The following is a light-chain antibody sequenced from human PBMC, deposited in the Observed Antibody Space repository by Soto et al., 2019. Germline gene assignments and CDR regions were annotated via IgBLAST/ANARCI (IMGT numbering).Light chain of an antibody. CDR1: SSDVGNYKY. CDR2: EVS. J-gene: IGLJ1*01. CDR3: FSYTSSGTHV. V-gene: IGLV2-14*01. Sequence: QSALTQPASVSGSPGQSITISCTGTSSDVGNYKYVSWYQQHPGKAPKLMIYEVSNRPSGVSNRFSGSKSGNTASLTISGLQAEDETDYYCFSYTSSGTHVFGTGTKGTLL.